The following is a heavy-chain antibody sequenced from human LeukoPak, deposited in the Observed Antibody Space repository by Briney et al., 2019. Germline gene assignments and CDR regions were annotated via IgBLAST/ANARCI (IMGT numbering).Heavy chain of an antibody. CDR2: IKQDGSEK. CDR3: ASTLVGAVARRDH. D-gene: IGHD6-19*01. V-gene: IGHV3-7*01. J-gene: IGHJ4*02. CDR1: GFTFGSYW. Sequence: GGSLRLSCAASGFTFGSYWMSWVRQAPGKGLEWVANIKQDGSEKYYVDPVKGRFTISRDNAKNSLYLQMNSLRAEDTAVYYCASTLVGAVARRDHWGQGTLVTVSS.